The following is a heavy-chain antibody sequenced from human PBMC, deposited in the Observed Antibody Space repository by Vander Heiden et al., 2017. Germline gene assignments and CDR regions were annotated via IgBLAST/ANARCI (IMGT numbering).Heavy chain of an antibody. V-gene: IGHV3-23*01. D-gene: IGHD3-22*01. J-gene: IGHJ4*02. CDR1: GFPFSGYA. CDR2: ISGSGGST. CDR3: AKANLRGYYLTTFDY. Sequence: EVQLLESGGGLVQPGGSLQLSCAASGFPFSGYAMSWVRQAPGKGLEWVSAISGSGGSTYYADSVKGRFTISRDNSKNTLYLQMNSLRAEDTAVYYCAKANLRGYYLTTFDYWGQGTLVTVSS.